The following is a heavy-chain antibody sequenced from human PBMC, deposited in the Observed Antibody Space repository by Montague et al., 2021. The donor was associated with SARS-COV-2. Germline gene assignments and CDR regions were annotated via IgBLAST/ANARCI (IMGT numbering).Heavy chain of an antibody. CDR3: ARDGEPDGHADFDY. J-gene: IGHJ4*02. CDR1: SVSINSYS. Sequence: SETLSLTCTVSSVSINSYSCGWIRQAPGKGLEWIGLIYNSGTTDYNPSLRSRVTITMDTSRNQYSLKLKSVTTADTAIYYCARDGEPDGHADFDYWGRGTLVTVSS. V-gene: IGHV4-59*01. D-gene: IGHD4-17*01. CDR2: IYNSGTT.